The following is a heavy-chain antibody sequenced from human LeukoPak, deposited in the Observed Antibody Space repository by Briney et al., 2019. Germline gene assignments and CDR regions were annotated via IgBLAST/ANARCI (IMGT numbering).Heavy chain of an antibody. J-gene: IGHJ4*02. CDR1: GFTLSSDW. CDR2: MNQDGSET. Sequence: PGGSLTLSCAVSGFTLSSDWMHWVRQAPGKGLEWVSRMNQDGSETSYEDSVKGRFTISRDNAKNTVYLQMNSLRAETSAVYYCATVFGYWGQGTPVTASS. V-gene: IGHV3-74*01. CDR3: ATVFGY.